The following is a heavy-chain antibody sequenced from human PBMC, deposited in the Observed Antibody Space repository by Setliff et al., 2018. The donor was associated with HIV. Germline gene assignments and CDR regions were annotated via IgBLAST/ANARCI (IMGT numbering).Heavy chain of an antibody. CDR1: GGSISSHY. CDR2: IYYSGST. CDR3: ASTYCGGDCYSRYFQH. D-gene: IGHD2-21*02. V-gene: IGHV4-59*11. J-gene: IGHJ1*01. Sequence: PSETLSLTCTVSGGSISSHYWSWIRQPPGKGLEWIGSIYYSGSTSYNPSLKSRVTISVGTSKNQFSLKLSSVTAADTAVYYCASTYCGGDCYSRYFQHWG.